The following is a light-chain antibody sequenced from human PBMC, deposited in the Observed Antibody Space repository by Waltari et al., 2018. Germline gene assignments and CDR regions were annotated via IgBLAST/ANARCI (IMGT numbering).Light chain of an antibody. CDR1: QSVGRS. CDR3: QHYVRLPVT. Sequence: EIVLTQSPGTLSLSPGERVTLSCRASQSVGRSLAWYQQKPGQAPRLLIYGASSRATGIQDRFSGSGSGTDFSLTISRLAPDDLSVYYCQHYVRLPVTFGQGTKVEI. V-gene: IGKV3-20*01. J-gene: IGKJ1*01. CDR2: GAS.